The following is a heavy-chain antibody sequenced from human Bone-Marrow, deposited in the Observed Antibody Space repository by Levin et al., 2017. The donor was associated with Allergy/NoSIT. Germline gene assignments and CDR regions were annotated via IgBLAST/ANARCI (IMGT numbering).Heavy chain of an antibody. CDR3: VRDPSGHGMDV. D-gene: IGHD3-10*01. Sequence: GGSLRLSCAASGFTFSNYDMHWVRHATGKGLEWVSDIGKSGDTYYADSVKGRFTISRENAKNSLYLQMNSLRVGDTAVYYCVRDPSGHGMDVWGQGTTVIVSS. CDR2: IGKSGDT. J-gene: IGHJ6*02. V-gene: IGHV3-13*01. CDR1: GFTFSNYD.